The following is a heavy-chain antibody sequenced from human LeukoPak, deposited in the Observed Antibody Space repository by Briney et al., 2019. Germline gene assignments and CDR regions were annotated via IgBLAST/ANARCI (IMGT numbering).Heavy chain of an antibody. Sequence: GASVKVSCKASGYTFTSYAMHWVRQAPGQRLEWMGWINAGNGNTKYSQKFQGRVTITRDTSASTAYMELSSLRSEDTAVYYCARLMIGGAGTTFDYWGQGTLVTVSS. CDR3: ARLMIGGAGTTFDY. CDR2: INAGNGNT. V-gene: IGHV1-3*01. D-gene: IGHD6-13*01. J-gene: IGHJ4*02. CDR1: GYTFTSYA.